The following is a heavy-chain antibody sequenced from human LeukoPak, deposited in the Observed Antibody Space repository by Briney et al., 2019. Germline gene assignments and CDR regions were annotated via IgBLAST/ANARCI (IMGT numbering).Heavy chain of an antibody. D-gene: IGHD4-17*01. CDR2: ISSDNNYR. Sequence: GGSLRLSCAASGFTFSGYSMNWVRQTPGKGLEWVSSISSDNNYRYYADSVKGRFTISRDNSKNTLYLQMNSLRAEDTAVYYCAKEPDYGDYFDYWGQGTLVTVSS. V-gene: IGHV3-21*04. CDR1: GFTFSGYS. J-gene: IGHJ4*02. CDR3: AKEPDYGDYFDY.